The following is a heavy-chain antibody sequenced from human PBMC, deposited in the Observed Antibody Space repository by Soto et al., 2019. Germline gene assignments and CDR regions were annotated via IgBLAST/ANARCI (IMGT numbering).Heavy chain of an antibody. CDR3: AHRVLRTVFGLVTTTAIYFDF. J-gene: IGHJ4*02. CDR2: IYWDDDK. CDR1: GFSLTTSGVG. D-gene: IGHD3-3*01. Sequence: QITLNESGPPVVRPTETLTLTCRSSGFSLTTSGVGVGWIRQSPGKAPEWLALIYWDDDKRYSASLKSRLTITKDTSKHQVVLTVSALDPTDTATYYCAHRVLRTVFGLVTTTAIYFDFWGQGTPVAVSS. V-gene: IGHV2-5*02.